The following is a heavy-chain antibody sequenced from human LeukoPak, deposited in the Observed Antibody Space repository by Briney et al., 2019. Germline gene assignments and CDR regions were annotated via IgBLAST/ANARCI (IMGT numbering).Heavy chain of an antibody. CDR2: IYTSGST. CDR1: GGSISSGSYY. V-gene: IGHV4-61*02. J-gene: IGHJ5*02. CDR3: ARMKEGFDP. Sequence: SETLSLTCTVSGGSISSGSYYWSWIRQPAGKGLEWIGRIYTSGSTNYNPSLKSRVTISVDTSKNQFSLKLSSVTAADTAVYYCARMKEGFDPWGQGILVTVSS.